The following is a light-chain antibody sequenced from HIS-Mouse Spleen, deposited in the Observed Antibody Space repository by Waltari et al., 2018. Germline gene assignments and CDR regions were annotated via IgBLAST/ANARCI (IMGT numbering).Light chain of an antibody. V-gene: IGLV2-14*03. CDR2: DGS. J-gene: IGLJ2*01. Sequence: QSALTQPASVSGSPGQSITISCTGTSSDVGGYNYVSWYQQHPGKAPKLMIYDGSNRPSGVSNLFSVSKSGNTASLPISGLQAEDEADYYCSSYTSSSTLVFGGGTKLTVL. CDR1: SSDVGGYNY. CDR3: SSYTSSSTLV.